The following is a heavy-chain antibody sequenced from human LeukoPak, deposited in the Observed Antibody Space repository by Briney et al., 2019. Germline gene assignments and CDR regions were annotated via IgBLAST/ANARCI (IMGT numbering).Heavy chain of an antibody. CDR1: GGSISSGDYY. D-gene: IGHD3-10*01. CDR2: IYYSGST. Sequence: SQTLSLTCTVTGGSISSGDYYWSWIRQPPGKGLEWIGYIYYSGSTYYNPSLKSRVTISVDTSKNQFSLKLSSATAADTAVYYCARAIPMVRGPHFDYWGQGTLVTVSS. J-gene: IGHJ4*02. CDR3: ARAIPMVRGPHFDY. V-gene: IGHV4-30-4*08.